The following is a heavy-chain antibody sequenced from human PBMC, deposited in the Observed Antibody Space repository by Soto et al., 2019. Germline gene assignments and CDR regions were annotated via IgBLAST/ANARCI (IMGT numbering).Heavy chain of an antibody. CDR3: ARDGDGYNY. J-gene: IGHJ4*02. Sequence: QVQLQESGPGLVKPSENLSLTCTVSGGSVSSGSYYWSWIRQPPGKGLEWIGYIYSSGSTSYNPSLKSRVTISVDTSKNQFSPKLSSVTAADTAVYYCARDGDGYNYWGQGTLVTVSS. CDR1: GGSVSSGSYY. D-gene: IGHD5-12*01. CDR2: IYSSGST. V-gene: IGHV4-61*01.